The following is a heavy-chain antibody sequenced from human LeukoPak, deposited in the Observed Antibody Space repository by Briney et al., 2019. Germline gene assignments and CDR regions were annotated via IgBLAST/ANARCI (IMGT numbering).Heavy chain of an antibody. CDR1: GVSISSYY. Sequence: SGTLSLTCTVSGVSISSYYWSWIRQPPGKGLEWIGYIYYSVTTNYNPSLKSRVTISVDTSKNQFSLKLSSVTAADTAVYYCARGVYIAAAQYGYWGQGTLVTVSS. CDR3: ARGVYIAAAQYGY. J-gene: IGHJ4*02. CDR2: IYYSVTT. D-gene: IGHD6-13*01. V-gene: IGHV4-59*01.